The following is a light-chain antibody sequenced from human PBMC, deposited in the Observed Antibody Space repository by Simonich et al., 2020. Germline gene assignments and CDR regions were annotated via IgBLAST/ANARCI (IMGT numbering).Light chain of an antibody. Sequence: QSALTQPASVSGSPGQSLTISFTGTSSDFGGYNLVSWYQQPPGKAPKLMIYEGSKRPSGVSNRFSGSNSGNTASLTISGLQAEDEADYYCCSYAGSSTFAVFGGGTQLTVL. CDR3: CSYAGSSTFAV. CDR2: EGS. CDR1: SSDFGGYNL. V-gene: IGLV2-23*01. J-gene: IGLJ7*01.